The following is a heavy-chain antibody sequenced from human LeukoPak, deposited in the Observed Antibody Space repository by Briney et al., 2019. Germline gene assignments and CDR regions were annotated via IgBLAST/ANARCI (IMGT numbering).Heavy chain of an antibody. Sequence: GGSLRLSFVSSGFTFIDYPLSGLRQAPAKGLEWVSAISGTGETTHYAESVNGRFIISRHNPKNTEHLQINRLTAGDTGVCYCERGWFGKVGDYWGQGPLASVSS. V-gene: IGHV3-23*01. CDR1: GFTFIDYP. CDR3: ERGWFGKVGDY. J-gene: IGHJ4*02. D-gene: IGHD3-10*01. CDR2: ISGTGETT.